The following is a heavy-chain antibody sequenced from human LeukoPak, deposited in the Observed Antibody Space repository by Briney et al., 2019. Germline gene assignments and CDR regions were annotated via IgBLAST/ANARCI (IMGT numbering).Heavy chain of an antibody. CDR3: ARDASEQWLPGAFDI. J-gene: IGHJ3*02. CDR2: IYYSGST. Sequence: PSETLSLTCAVYGGSFSGYYWSWIRQHPGKGLEWIGYIYYSGSTYYNPSLKSRVTISVDTSKNQFSLKLSSVTAADTAVYYCARDASEQWLPGAFDIWGQGTMVTVSS. D-gene: IGHD6-19*01. V-gene: IGHV4-31*11. CDR1: GGSFSGYY.